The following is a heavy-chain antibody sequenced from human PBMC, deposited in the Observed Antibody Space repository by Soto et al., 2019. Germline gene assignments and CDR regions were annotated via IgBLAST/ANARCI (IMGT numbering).Heavy chain of an antibody. D-gene: IGHD6-6*01. J-gene: IGHJ6*03. CDR3: ARGKSIAARSEAPYYYYYYMDV. CDR1: GGSISSGSYY. CDR2: IYYSGST. Sequence: SETLSLTCTVSGGSISSGSYYWGWIRQPPGKGLEWIGSIYYSGSTYYNPSLKSRVTISVDTSKNQFSLKLSSVTAADTAVYYCARGKSIAARSEAPYYYYYYMDVWGKGTTVTVSS. V-gene: IGHV4-39*01.